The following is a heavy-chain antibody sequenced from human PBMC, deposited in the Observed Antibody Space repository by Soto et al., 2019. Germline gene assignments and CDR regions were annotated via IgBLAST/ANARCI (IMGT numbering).Heavy chain of an antibody. V-gene: IGHV3-11*06. CDR2: ISSSSSYT. Sequence: QVQLVESGGGLVKPGGSLRLSCAASGFTFSDYYMSWIRQAPGKGLEWVSYISSSSSYTNYADSVKGRFTISRDNAKNSLYLQMNSLRAEDTAVYYCARNTPDYYYYGMDVWGQGTTVTVSS. CDR3: ARNTPDYYYYGMDV. J-gene: IGHJ6*02. CDR1: GFTFSDYY.